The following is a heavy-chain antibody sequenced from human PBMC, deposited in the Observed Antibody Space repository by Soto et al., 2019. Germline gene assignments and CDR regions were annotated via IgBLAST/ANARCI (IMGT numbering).Heavy chain of an antibody. CDR1: GYTFTSYY. D-gene: IGHD1-26*01. V-gene: IGHV1-46*01. Sequence: ASVKVPCKASGYTFTSYYMHWVRQAPGQGLEWMGIINPSGGSTSYAQKFQGRVTMTRDTSTSTVYMELSSLRSEDTAGYYGARAVGARRDWFDPWGQGTLVTVSS. CDR2: INPSGGST. J-gene: IGHJ5*02. CDR3: ARAVGARRDWFDP.